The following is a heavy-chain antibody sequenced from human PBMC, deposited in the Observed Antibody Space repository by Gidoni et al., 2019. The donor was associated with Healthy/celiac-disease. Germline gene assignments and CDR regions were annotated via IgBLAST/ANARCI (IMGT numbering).Heavy chain of an antibody. Sequence: QVQLVESGGGVVQPGRSLRLPCAASGFTFSSYAMHWVRQAPGKGLEWVAFISYDGSNKYYADSVKGRFTISRDNSKNTLYLQMNSLRAEDTAVYYCARGDPPYCSSTSCYAGDYWGQGTLVTVSS. CDR1: GFTFSSYA. CDR3: ARGDPPYCSSTSCYAGDY. D-gene: IGHD2-2*01. V-gene: IGHV3-30-3*01. J-gene: IGHJ4*02. CDR2: ISYDGSNK.